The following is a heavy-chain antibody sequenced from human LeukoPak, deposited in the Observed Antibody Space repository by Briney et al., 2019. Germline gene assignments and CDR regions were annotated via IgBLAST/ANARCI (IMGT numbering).Heavy chain of an antibody. Sequence: PGGSLRLSCAASGFTFSSSAMTWVRQAPGKGLEWVSTISGGGGSTYYADSVKGRFTISRGNSENTLYLQMNSLRAEDTAVYYCAKAGARGNVNWFDSWGQGTLVTVSS. CDR3: AKAGARGNVNWFDS. J-gene: IGHJ5*01. CDR2: ISGGGGST. D-gene: IGHD1-1*01. V-gene: IGHV3-23*01. CDR1: GFTFSSSA.